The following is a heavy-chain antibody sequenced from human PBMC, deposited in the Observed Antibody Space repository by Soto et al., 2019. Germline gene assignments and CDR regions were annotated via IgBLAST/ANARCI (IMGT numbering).Heavy chain of an antibody. CDR1: GFTFSDYY. CDR3: ARDTNIAVAALSA. Sequence: PGGSLRLSCAASGFTFSDYYMSWIRQAPGKGLEWVSYISSSGSTIYYADSVKGRFTTSRDNAKTSLYLQMNSLRAEDTAVYYCARDTNIAVAALSAWGQGTMVTVSS. J-gene: IGHJ3*01. V-gene: IGHV3-11*01. D-gene: IGHD6-19*01. CDR2: ISSSGSTI.